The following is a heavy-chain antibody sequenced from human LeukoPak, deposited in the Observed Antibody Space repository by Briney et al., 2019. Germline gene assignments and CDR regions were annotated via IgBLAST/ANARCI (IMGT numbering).Heavy chain of an antibody. CDR2: ISWNSGSI. J-gene: IGHJ4*02. Sequence: GGSLRLSCAASGFTFDDYAMHWVRQAPGKGLEWVSGISWNSGSIGYADSVKGRFPFSRDNAKNSLYLQMNSLRAEDTALYYCAKDATVGGERRYFDYWGQGTLVTVSS. CDR3: AKDATVGGERRYFDY. D-gene: IGHD4-11*01. V-gene: IGHV3-9*01. CDR1: GFTFDDYA.